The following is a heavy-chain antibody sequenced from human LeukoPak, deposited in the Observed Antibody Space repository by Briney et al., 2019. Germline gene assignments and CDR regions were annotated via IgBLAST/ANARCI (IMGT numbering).Heavy chain of an antibody. D-gene: IGHD1-14*01. J-gene: IGHJ4*02. CDR2: INPSTVYI. CDR3: ARENPIKSWDY. Sequence: ASVKVSCKTSVDSFTSYYMHWVRQAPGQGLEWMGVINPSTVYITYAQKFQGRVTMIRDTSTSTVYMELSRLRSEDTAVYYCARENPIKSWDYWGQGTLVTVSS. V-gene: IGHV1-46*01. CDR1: VDSFTSYY.